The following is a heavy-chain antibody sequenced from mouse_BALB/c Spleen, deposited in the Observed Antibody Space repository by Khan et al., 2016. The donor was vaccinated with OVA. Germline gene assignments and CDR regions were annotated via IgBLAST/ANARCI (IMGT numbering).Heavy chain of an antibody. V-gene: IGHV1S132*01. CDR3: ARGYFGNHEFAY. CDR2: IFPGTGTT. D-gene: IGHD2-1*01. J-gene: IGHJ3*01. Sequence: QVQLQQSGAELAKPGASVKLSCRTSGYTFTNYWIQWVKQRPGQGLGWIGEIFPGTGTTYYNENFKGKATLTIDTSSSTVYMLLSSLTSEDSAVYFCARGYFGNHEFAYWGQGTLVTVSA. CDR1: GYTFTNYW.